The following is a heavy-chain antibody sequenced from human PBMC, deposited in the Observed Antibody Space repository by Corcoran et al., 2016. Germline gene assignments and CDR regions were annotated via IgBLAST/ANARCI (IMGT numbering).Heavy chain of an antibody. CDR1: GGSISSSSYY. V-gene: IGHV4-39*01. CDR2: IYYSGST. CDR3: ARRSRYEYYFDY. J-gene: IGHJ4*02. Sequence: QLHLQESGPGLVKPSETLSLTCTVSGGSISSSSYYWGWIRQPPGKGLEWIGSIYYSGSTYYNPSLKSRVTISVDTSKNQFSLKLSSVTAADTAVYYCARRSRYEYYFDYWGQGTLVTVSS. D-gene: IGHD1-1*01.